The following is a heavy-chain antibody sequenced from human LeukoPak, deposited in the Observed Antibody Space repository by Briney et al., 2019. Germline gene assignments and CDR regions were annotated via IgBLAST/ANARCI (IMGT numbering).Heavy chain of an antibody. CDR1: GFTLSSNY. CDR2: IYSGGST. V-gene: IGHV3-53*04. D-gene: IGHD2-21*02. J-gene: IGHJ6*02. CDR3: ARDPYCGGDCYRPDYYYYGMDV. Sequence: QTAESLRLSCAASGFTLSSNYMSWVRQAPAKGLEWVSVIYSGGSTYFPESVNGRFTSSRHKSKNTLYLQMNSVRAEDTAVYYCARDPYCGGDCYRPDYYYYGMDVWGQGTTVTVSS.